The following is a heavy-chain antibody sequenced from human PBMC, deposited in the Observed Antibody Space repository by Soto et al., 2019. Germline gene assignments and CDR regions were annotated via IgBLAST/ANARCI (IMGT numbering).Heavy chain of an antibody. CDR3: AAHRGGGFLEWLVNAFDI. J-gene: IGHJ3*02. CDR2: IVVGSGNT. CDR1: GFTFTSSA. D-gene: IGHD3-3*01. V-gene: IGHV1-58*01. Sequence: SVKVSCKASGFTFTSSAVQWVRQARGQRLEWIGWIVVGSGNTNYAQKFQERVTITRDMSTSTAYMELSSLRSEDTAVYYCAAHRGGGFLEWLVNAFDIWGQGTMVTVSS.